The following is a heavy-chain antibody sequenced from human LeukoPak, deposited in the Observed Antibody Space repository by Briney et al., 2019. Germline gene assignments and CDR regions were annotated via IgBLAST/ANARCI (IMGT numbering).Heavy chain of an antibody. D-gene: IGHD6-25*01. Sequence: QTGGSLRLSCAASGFTFSSYWMSWVRQAPGKGLEWVANIKQDGSEKYYVDSVKGRFTISRDNAKNSLYLQMNSLRAEDMAVYYCARASIAARANWFDPWGQGTLVTVSS. CDR2: IKQDGSEK. CDR1: GFTFSSYW. V-gene: IGHV3-7*01. CDR3: ARASIAARANWFDP. J-gene: IGHJ5*02.